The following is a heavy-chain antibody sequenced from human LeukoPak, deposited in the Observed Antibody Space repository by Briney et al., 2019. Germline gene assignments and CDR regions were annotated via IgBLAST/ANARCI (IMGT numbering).Heavy chain of an antibody. CDR3: ARDPEVLGYGSGRDYFDY. J-gene: IGHJ4*02. D-gene: IGHD3-10*01. CDR2: IWYDGNNK. CDR1: GFTFTTYG. V-gene: IGHV3-33*01. Sequence: ESGRSLRLSCAASGFTFTTYGMHWVRQAPGKGLEWVAVIWYDGNNKYYAESLKGRFTISRDNSKNTLYLQVNSLRAEDTAVYYCARDPEVLGYGSGRDYFDYWGQGTLVTVSS.